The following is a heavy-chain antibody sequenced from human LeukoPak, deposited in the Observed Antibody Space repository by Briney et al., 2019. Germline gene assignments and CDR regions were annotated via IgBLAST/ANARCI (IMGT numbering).Heavy chain of an antibody. J-gene: IGHJ4*02. CDR3: ARDNDSRDPPHFDY. D-gene: IGHD3-16*01. Sequence: ASVKVSCKASGYTFTGYYMHWVRQAPGQGLEWMGWINPNSGGTKYAQNFQGRVTMTSDTSISTAYMELSRLRSEDTAVYYCARDNDSRDPPHFDYWGQGTLVTVSS. V-gene: IGHV1-2*02. CDR2: INPNSGGT. CDR1: GYTFTGYY.